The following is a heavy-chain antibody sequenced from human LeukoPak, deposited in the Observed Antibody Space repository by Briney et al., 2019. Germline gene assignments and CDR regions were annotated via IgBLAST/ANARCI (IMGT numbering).Heavy chain of an antibody. CDR2: MNPNSGNT. CDR1: GYTFTSYD. Sequence: GASVRVSCKASGYTFTSYDINWVRQATGQGLEWMGWMNPNSGNTGYAQKFQGRVTMTRNTSISTAYMELSSLRSEDTAVYYCARGPPYYYDSSGYYYWGQGTLVTVSS. V-gene: IGHV1-8*01. J-gene: IGHJ4*02. CDR3: ARGPPYYYDSSGYYY. D-gene: IGHD3-22*01.